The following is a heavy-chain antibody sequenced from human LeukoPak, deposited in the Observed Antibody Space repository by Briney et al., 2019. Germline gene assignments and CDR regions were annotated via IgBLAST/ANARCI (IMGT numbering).Heavy chain of an antibody. D-gene: IGHD4-23*01. CDR1: GFTVSGHP. J-gene: IGHJ4*02. CDR2: IYRGGNT. V-gene: IGHV3-53*01. Sequence: PGGSLRLSCAASGFTVSGHPMSWVRQAPGKGLEWVSVIYRGGNTYYADSVKGRFTISTDNSKNTLYLQMNSLRAEDTAVYYCAKSPLGNPFDYWGQGTLVTVSS. CDR3: AKSPLGNPFDY.